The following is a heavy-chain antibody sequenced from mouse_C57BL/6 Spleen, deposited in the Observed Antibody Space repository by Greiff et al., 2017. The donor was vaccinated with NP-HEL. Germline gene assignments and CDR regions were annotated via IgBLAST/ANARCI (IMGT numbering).Heavy chain of an antibody. V-gene: IGHV1-69*01. CDR2: IDPSDSYT. J-gene: IGHJ3*01. CDR1: GYTFTSYW. Sequence: VQLQQPGAELVMPGASVKLSCKASGYTFTSYWMHWVKQRPGQGLEWIGEIDPSDSYTNYNQKFKGKATLTVDKSSSTAYMPLTTLTSEDSAVYYCALYSNYEAWFAYWGKGTLVTVSA. CDR3: ALYSNYEAWFAY. D-gene: IGHD2-5*01.